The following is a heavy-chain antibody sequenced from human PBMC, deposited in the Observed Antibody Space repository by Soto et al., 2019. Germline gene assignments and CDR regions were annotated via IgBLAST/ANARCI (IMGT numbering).Heavy chain of an antibody. Sequence: QVQLVQSGAEVKKPGSSVKVSCKASGGTFSSYAISWVRQAPGQGLEWMGGIIPIFGTANYAQKFQGRVTITADKTTSTAYMELSSLRSEDTAVYYCATPDSGYDFVPYYYYGMDVWGQGTTVTVSS. V-gene: IGHV1-69*06. CDR3: ATPDSGYDFVPYYYYGMDV. CDR1: GGTFSSYA. CDR2: IIPIFGTA. J-gene: IGHJ6*02. D-gene: IGHD5-12*01.